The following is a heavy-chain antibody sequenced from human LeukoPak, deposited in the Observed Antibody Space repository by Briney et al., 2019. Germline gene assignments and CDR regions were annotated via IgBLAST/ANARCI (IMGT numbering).Heavy chain of an antibody. CDR3: ARLKGTLMVDY. V-gene: IGHV4-59*01. CDR1: GGSISSYY. Sequence: PSETLSLTCSVSGGSISSYYWSRIRQFSGKGLEWIGHIYHSGSTVYNPSLRSRVSISIDMSKNQFSLRLISVTAADTAMYFCARLKGTLMVDYWGQGALVTVSS. D-gene: IGHD1-1*01. CDR2: IYHSGST. J-gene: IGHJ4*02.